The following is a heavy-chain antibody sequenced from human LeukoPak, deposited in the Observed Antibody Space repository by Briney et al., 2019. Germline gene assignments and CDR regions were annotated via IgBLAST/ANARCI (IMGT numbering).Heavy chain of an antibody. CDR3: AGHPGAGPDAFDI. J-gene: IGHJ3*02. Sequence: ASVKVSCKASGYTFTGYYMHWVRQAPGQGLEWMGWINPNSGGTNYAQKFQGRVTMTRDTSISTAYMELSRLRSDDTAVYYCAGHPGAGPDAFDIWGQGTMVTVSS. CDR1: GYTFTGYY. CDR2: INPNSGGT. D-gene: IGHD7-27*01. V-gene: IGHV1-2*02.